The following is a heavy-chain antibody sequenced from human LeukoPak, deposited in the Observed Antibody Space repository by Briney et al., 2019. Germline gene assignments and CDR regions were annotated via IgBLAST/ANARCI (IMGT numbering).Heavy chain of an antibody. D-gene: IGHD5-18*01. CDR2: FTSSNNDT. V-gene: IGHV3-11*05. CDR3: TRDGDTASKVDY. CDR1: GFTFSHYY. J-gene: IGHJ4*02. Sequence: PGGSLRLSCAASGFTFSHYYMSWIRQAPGKGLEWVSYFTSSNNDTYYADSVKGRFTISRDNAKHSLYLQMNSLTAEDTAVYYCTRDGDTASKVDYWGQGTLVTVSS.